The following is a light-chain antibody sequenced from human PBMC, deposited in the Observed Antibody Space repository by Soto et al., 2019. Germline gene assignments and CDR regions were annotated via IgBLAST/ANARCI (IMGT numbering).Light chain of an antibody. J-gene: IGLJ1*01. V-gene: IGLV2-11*01. CDR3: CSLSSIYIHV. Sequence: QSALTQPRSVSGSPGQSVTISCTGTSSDVGGYNYVSWYQQHPGKAPKLMIYDVSKRPSGVPDRFSGFKSGNTASLTISGLQADYEDVYACCSLSSIYIHVFVTRTKVT. CDR1: SSDVGGYNY. CDR2: DVS.